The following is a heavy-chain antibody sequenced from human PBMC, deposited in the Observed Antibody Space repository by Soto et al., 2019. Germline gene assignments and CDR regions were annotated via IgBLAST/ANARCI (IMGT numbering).Heavy chain of an antibody. J-gene: IGHJ4*02. V-gene: IGHV3-30*18. CDR2: ISYDGSNK. CDR1: GFTFSSYG. D-gene: IGHD1-7*01. Sequence: QAGGSLRLSCAASGFTFSSYGMHWVRRAPGKGLEWVAVISYDGSNKYYADSVKGRFTISRDNSKNTLYLQMNSLRAEDTAVYYCAKGPITGTISYWGQGTLVTVSS. CDR3: AKGPITGTISY.